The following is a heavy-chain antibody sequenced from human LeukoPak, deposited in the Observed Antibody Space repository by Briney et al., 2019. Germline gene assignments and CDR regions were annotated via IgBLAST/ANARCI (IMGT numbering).Heavy chain of an antibody. CDR1: GYTFTSYY. J-gene: IGHJ3*02. CDR2: INPSAGNT. CDR3: ARDHLWGSSDAFDI. V-gene: IGHV1-46*01. Sequence: ASVKVSCKASGYTFTSYYIHWVRQAPGQGLEWMGIINPSAGNTNHAQKFQGRVTMTRDTSTSTVYMELSSLRSEDTAVYYCARDHLWGSSDAFDIWGQGTMVTVSS. D-gene: IGHD3-16*01.